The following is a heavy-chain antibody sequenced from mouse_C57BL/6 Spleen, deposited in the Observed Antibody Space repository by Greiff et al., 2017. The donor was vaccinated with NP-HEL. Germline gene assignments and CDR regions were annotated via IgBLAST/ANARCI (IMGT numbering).Heavy chain of an antibody. D-gene: IGHD2-3*01. CDR1: GFTFSDYY. CDR2: LSNGGGST. CDR3: ARRWLLPTFYAMDY. J-gene: IGHJ4*01. V-gene: IGHV5-12*01. Sequence: DVMLVESGGGLVQPGGSLKLSCAASGFTFSDYYMYWVRQTPEKRLEWVAYLSNGGGSTYYPATVKGRFTISRDNAKNTLYMQMSRLKSEDTAMYYCARRWLLPTFYAMDYWGQGTSVTVSS.